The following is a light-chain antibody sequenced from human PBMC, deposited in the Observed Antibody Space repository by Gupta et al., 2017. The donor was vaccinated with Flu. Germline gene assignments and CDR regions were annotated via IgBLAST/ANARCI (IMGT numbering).Light chain of an antibody. CDR2: GDS. J-gene: IGLJ2*01. V-gene: IGLV1-40*01. CDR3: QSFDSSLHAVV. Sequence: VTISCTGSRSNIGADYDVNWYQRFPGTAPKLLIYGDSNRPSGVPDRFSGSKSGTSASLAITGLQADDEADYYCQSFDSSLHAVVFGGGTKLTVL. CDR1: RSNIGADYD.